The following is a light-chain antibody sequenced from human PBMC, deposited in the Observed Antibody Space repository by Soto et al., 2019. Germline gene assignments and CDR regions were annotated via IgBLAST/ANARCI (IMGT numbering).Light chain of an antibody. Sequence: EIVMTQSPATLSVSPGERATLSCRASQSVSSNLAWYQQKPGQAPRLLISGASTGATGIPPRFRGSGSGTEFTLTVDTLQSEDIAIYYCQQYYHWPVTFGGGTRLENK. CDR3: QQYYHWPVT. CDR1: QSVSSN. V-gene: IGKV3-15*01. CDR2: GAS. J-gene: IGKJ5*01.